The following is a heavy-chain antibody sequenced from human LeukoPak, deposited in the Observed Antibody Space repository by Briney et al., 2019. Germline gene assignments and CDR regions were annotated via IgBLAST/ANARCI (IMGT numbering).Heavy chain of an antibody. D-gene: IGHD3-3*01. J-gene: IGHJ4*02. CDR3: ARGLSRGYDFWSGSPSYFDY. V-gene: IGHV4-34*01. CDR1: GGSFSGYY. Sequence: SETLSLTCAVYGGSFSGYYWSWIRQPPGKGLEWIGEINHSGSTNYNPSLKSRVTISVDTSKNQFSLKLSSVTAADTAVYYCARGLSRGYDFWSGSPSYFDYWGQGTLVTVSS. CDR2: INHSGST.